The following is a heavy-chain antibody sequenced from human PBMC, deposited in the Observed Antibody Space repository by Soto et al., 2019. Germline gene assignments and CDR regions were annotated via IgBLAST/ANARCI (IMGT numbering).Heavy chain of an antibody. CDR3: AKYPAVAGVKDYGIDV. CDR1: GFTFSSYA. CDR2: INAGGGDT. Sequence: TVGSLRLSCAASGFTFSSYAMHWVRQAPGKGLEWVSAINAGGGDTYYAESVKGRFTVSRDNSMNTVYLQMKTLRAEDTAVYYCAKYPAVAGVKDYGIDVWGQGTTVTVSS. V-gene: IGHV3-23*01. J-gene: IGHJ6*02. D-gene: IGHD6-19*01.